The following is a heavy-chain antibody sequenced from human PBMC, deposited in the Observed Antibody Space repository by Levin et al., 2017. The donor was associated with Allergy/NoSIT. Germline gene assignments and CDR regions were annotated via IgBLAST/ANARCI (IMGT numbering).Heavy chain of an antibody. CDR2: IYHSGST. V-gene: IGHV4-4*02. CDR1: GGSISNGNW. D-gene: IGHD6-19*01. CDR3: ARAPAVAGNTLGLDY. Sequence: SCAVSGGSISNGNWWNWVRQPPGKGLEWIGEIYHSGSTNYNPSLRSRVTISVDKSKNQFSLKLSPVTAADTAVYYCARAPAVAGNTLGLDYWGQGTLVTVSS. J-gene: IGHJ4*02.